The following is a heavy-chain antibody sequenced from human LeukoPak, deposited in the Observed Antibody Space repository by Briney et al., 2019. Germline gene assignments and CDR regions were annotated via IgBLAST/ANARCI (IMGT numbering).Heavy chain of an antibody. CDR3: ARAPPRDFYYYDSSGYPFDY. D-gene: IGHD3-22*01. V-gene: IGHV1-3*01. J-gene: IGHJ4*02. CDR2: INAGNGNT. Sequence: ASVKVSCKASGYTFTSYGISWVRQAPGQGLEWMGWINAGNGNTKYSQKFQGRVTITRDTSASTAYMELSSLRSEDTAVYYCARAPPRDFYYYDSSGYPFDYWGQGTLVTVSS. CDR1: GYTFTSYG.